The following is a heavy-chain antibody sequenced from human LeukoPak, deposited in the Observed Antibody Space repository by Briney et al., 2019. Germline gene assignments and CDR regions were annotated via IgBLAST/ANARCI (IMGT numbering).Heavy chain of an antibody. CDR1: VYTFTRYD. Sequence: GASVTDSCMASVYTFTRYDINWVRQTTGQGLEWMGWMNPISGNTGYAQKFQGRVTITGNTSLTTAYMELSSLRSEDTAVYYCARSQYASWSTLYYWGEGTLVTVSS. V-gene: IGHV1-8*03. CDR3: ARSQYASWSTLYY. D-gene: IGHD3-16*01. J-gene: IGHJ4*02. CDR2: MNPISGNT.